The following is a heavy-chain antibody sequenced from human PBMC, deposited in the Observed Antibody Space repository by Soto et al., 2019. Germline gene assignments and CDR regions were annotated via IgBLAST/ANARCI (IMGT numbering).Heavy chain of an antibody. V-gene: IGHV4-31*03. J-gene: IGHJ5*02. CDR1: GASIITDGYY. CDR3: ARVLAYYQDSIGYQPFHH. CDR2: IHYSGGATYIP. Sequence: QVQLQASGPGLVEPSQTLSLICTVSGASIITDGYYWTWIRQHPGKGMAWLGYIHYSGGATYIPSYNPSLQMRIAISVDISRSLFSLNLTSVTASDTAVYYSARVLAYYQDSIGYQPFHHLGHGTLVTVSS. D-gene: IGHD3-22*01.